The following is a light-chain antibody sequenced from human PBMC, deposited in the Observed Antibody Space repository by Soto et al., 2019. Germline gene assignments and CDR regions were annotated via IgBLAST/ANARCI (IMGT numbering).Light chain of an antibody. CDR1: SSDVGYYDY. CDR3: NADTGSNVVL. CDR2: EVS. J-gene: IGLJ2*01. Sequence: QSVLTQPASVSGSPGQTITISCTGTSSDVGYYDYVSWYQHHPDKAPKLIIYEVSNRPSGISNRFSGSKSGNTASLTISGLQAEDEADYYCNADTGSNVVLFGGGTKLTVL. V-gene: IGLV2-14*01.